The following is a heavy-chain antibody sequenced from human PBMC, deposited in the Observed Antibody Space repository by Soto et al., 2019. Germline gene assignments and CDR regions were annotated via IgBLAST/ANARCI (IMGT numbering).Heavy chain of an antibody. CDR2: ISGSGGGI. D-gene: IGHD2-8*01. J-gene: IGHJ3*02. CDR3: AKDRGLQTVYAIQPTDAYDI. Sequence: GGSLRLSCAASGFSISTYAMSWVRQAPGKGLEWVSGISGSGGGIYYADSVKGRFTTSRDTSKNTLDLQMNSLRAEDTAIYYCAKDRGLQTVYAIQPTDAYDIWGQGTMVTVSS. V-gene: IGHV3-23*01. CDR1: GFSISTYA.